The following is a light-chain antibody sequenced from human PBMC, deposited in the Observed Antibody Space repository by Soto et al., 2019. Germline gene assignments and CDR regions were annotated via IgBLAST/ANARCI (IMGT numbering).Light chain of an antibody. CDR3: QQSYRTPKYT. Sequence: DIQMTQSPSSLSASVGDRVTITCRASQNIRSYLNWYQQKPGKAPKLLIHAASSLHTGVPPRFSGSGSGTDFTPIISSLQPEDFATYYCQQSYRTPKYTFGQGTKLEIK. CDR2: AAS. V-gene: IGKV1-39*01. CDR1: QNIRSY. J-gene: IGKJ2*01.